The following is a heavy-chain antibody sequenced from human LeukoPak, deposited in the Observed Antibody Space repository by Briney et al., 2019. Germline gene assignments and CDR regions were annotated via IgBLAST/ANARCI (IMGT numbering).Heavy chain of an antibody. CDR2: IYYSGST. J-gene: IGHJ5*02. CDR3: ARVSPIAAAGTSGWFDP. V-gene: IGHV4-39*07. Sequence: SETLSLTCTVSGGSISSSSYYWGWIRQPPGKGLERIGSIYYSGSTYYNPSLKSRVTISVDTSKNQFSLKLSSVTAADTAVYYCARVSPIAAAGTSGWFDPWGQGTLVTVSS. CDR1: GGSISSSSYY. D-gene: IGHD6-13*01.